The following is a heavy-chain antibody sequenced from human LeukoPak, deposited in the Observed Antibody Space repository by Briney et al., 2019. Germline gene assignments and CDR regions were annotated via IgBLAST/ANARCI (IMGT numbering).Heavy chain of an antibody. J-gene: IGHJ4*02. CDR2: IASDGSST. D-gene: IGHD4-23*01. CDR1: GFTFSSYW. V-gene: IGHV3-74*01. Sequence: GGSLRLSCAASGFTFSSYWMNWVRQAPGKGLVWVSRIASDGSSTTYADSVKGRFSISRDNAKNTLYLQMNSLRAEDTAVYYCARDYGGNNGVDYWGQGTLVTVSS. CDR3: ARDYGGNNGVDY.